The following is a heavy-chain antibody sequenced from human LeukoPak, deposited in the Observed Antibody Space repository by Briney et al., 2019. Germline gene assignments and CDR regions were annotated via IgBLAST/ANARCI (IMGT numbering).Heavy chain of an antibody. CDR2: INHSGST. Sequence: PSETLSLTCAVYGGSFSGYYWSWIRQPPGKGLEWIGEINHSGSTNYNPSLKSRVTISVDTSKNQFSLKLSSVTAADTAVYYCARRRRIQLWFDPWGQGTLVTVSS. J-gene: IGHJ5*02. CDR3: ARRRRIQLWFDP. D-gene: IGHD5-18*01. V-gene: IGHV4-34*01. CDR1: GGSFSGYY.